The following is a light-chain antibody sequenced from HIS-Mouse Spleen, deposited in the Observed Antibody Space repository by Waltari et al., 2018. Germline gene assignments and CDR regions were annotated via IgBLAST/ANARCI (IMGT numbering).Light chain of an antibody. Sequence: SYELTQPPSGSVSPGQTARIPGTGDGLPKKYAYWYQQKSGQAPVLVIYEDSKRPSGIPERFSGSSSGTMATLTISGAQVEDEADYYCYSTDSSGNHRVFGGGTKLTVL. CDR3: YSTDSSGNHRV. CDR2: EDS. V-gene: IGLV3-10*01. CDR1: GLPKKY. J-gene: IGLJ2*01.